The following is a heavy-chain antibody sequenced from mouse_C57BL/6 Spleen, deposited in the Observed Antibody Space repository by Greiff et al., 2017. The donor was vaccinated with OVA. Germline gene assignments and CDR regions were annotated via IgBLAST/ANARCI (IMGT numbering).Heavy chain of an antibody. CDR3: ATPYGSTLAY. J-gene: IGHJ2*01. D-gene: IGHD1-1*01. Sequence: LKESGAELARPGASVKMSCKASGYTFTSYTMHGVKQRPGQGLEWIGYINPSSGYTKYNQKFKDKATLTADKSSSTAYMQLSSLTSEDSAVYYCATPYGSTLAYWGQGTTLTVSS. V-gene: IGHV1-4*01. CDR1: GYTFTSYT. CDR2: INPSSGYT.